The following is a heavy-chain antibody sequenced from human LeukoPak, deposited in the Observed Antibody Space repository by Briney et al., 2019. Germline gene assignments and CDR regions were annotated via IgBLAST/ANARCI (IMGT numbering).Heavy chain of an antibody. CDR3: ARDSASAGDYNYFYATDV. CDR1: GFTFSYYS. V-gene: IGHV3-48*02. CDR2: ISSSSNTI. D-gene: IGHD6-13*01. Sequence: GGSLRLSWAASGFTFSYYSMNWVRQAPGKGLEWVSHISSSSNTIYYAGSVKGRFTISRDNAKNSLYLQMNSLRDEDTAMYYCARDSASAGDYNYFYATDVWGQGTTVTVSS. J-gene: IGHJ6*02.